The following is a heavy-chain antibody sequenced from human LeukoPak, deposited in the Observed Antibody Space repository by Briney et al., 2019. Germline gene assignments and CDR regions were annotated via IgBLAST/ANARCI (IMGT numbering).Heavy chain of an antibody. CDR2: IIPIFGTA. J-gene: IGHJ6*03. D-gene: IGHD2-2*02. CDR3: AIPPYQPLLYPAYYFYYMDV. Sequence: GASVKVSCKASGGTFSSYAISWVRQAPGQGLEWMGGIIPIFGTANYAQKFQGRVTITTDESTSTAYMELSSLRSEDTAVYYCAIPPYQPLLYPAYYFYYMDVWGKGTTVAVSS. V-gene: IGHV1-69*05. CDR1: GGTFSSYA.